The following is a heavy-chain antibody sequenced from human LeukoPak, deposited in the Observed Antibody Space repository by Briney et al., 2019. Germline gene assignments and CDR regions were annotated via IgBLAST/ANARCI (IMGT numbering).Heavy chain of an antibody. CDR2: ISGSGGST. D-gene: IGHD6-19*01. Sequence: QPGGSLRLSCAASGFTFSTYAMSWVRQAPGKGLEWVSGISGSGGSTYYADSVKGRFTISRNNSRNTLNLQMNSLRAEDTAVYYCAKDRRQWLVPNFGAFDVWGQGTMVTVSS. CDR3: AKDRRQWLVPNFGAFDV. V-gene: IGHV3-23*01. J-gene: IGHJ3*01. CDR1: GFTFSTYA.